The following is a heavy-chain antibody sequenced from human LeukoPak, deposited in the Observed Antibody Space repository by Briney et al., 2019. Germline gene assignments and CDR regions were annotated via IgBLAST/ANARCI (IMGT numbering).Heavy chain of an antibody. J-gene: IGHJ4*02. CDR1: GGSISSYY. D-gene: IGHD2-2*01. Sequence: SETLSLTCAVSGGSISSYYSSWIRQPAGQGLEWFGRIYTSGSTNYNPSLKSRVTMSVDTSKNQFSLKLSSVTAADTAVYYCARVHPRYCSSTCCSSFDYWGQGTLVTVSS. V-gene: IGHV4-4*07. CDR3: ARVHPRYCSSTCCSSFDY. CDR2: IYTSGST.